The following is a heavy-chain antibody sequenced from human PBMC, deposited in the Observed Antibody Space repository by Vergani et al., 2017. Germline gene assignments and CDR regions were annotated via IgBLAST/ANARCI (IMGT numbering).Heavy chain of an antibody. V-gene: IGHV3-7*01. D-gene: IGHD3-9*01. CDR1: GFTFSSYW. CDR2: IKQDGSGK. Sequence: EVQLLESGGDLVQPGGSLRLSCAASGFTFSSYWMSWVRQAPGKGLEWVANIKQDGSGKYYVDSVKGRFTISRDNAKNSLYLQMNSLRAEDTAVYYCARSQWYYDILTGYYRGGYFDYWGQGTLVTVSS. J-gene: IGHJ4*02. CDR3: ARSQWYYDILTGYYRGGYFDY.